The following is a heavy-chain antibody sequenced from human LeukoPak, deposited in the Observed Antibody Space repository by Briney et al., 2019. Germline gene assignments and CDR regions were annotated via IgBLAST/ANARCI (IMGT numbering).Heavy chain of an antibody. CDR1: GGTFSSYA. V-gene: IGHV1-69*13. Sequence: SVNVSCKASGGTFSSYAISWVRQAPGQGLEWMGGIIPIFGTANYAQKFQGRVTITADESTSTAYMELSSLRSEDTAVYYCAREEKGAAAGNFDYWGQGTLVTVSS. CDR2: IIPIFGTA. D-gene: IGHD6-13*01. CDR3: AREEKGAAAGNFDY. J-gene: IGHJ4*02.